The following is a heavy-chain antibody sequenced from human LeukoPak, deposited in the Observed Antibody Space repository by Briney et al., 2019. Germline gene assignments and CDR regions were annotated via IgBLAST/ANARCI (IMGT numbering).Heavy chain of an antibody. CDR1: GDPISDYC. J-gene: IGHJ4*02. CDR3: ARDRGEGYYFDY. CDR2: IYGNGST. D-gene: IGHD3-10*01. V-gene: IGHV4-4*07. Sequence: SETLSLTCTVSGDPISDYCWTWIRQPAGKGLEWIGRIYGNGSTNYNPSLKSRVAMSIDTSKMQFSLKLRSVTAADTAVYYCARDRGEGYYFDYWGQGTLVTVSS.